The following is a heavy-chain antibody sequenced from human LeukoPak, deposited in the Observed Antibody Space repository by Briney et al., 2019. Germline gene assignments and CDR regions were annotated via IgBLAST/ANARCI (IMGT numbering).Heavy chain of an antibody. CDR3: ARAAYCSGGSCHFDY. Sequence: ESVNLSCTASGYTFTSYYMHWVRQAPGQGLEWMGIIYTSGGSTSYAQKFQGRVTITRDMSTSTVYMELSSLRSEDTAVYYCARAAYCSGGSCHFDYWGQGTLVTVSS. CDR2: IYTSGGST. CDR1: GYTFTSYY. J-gene: IGHJ4*02. D-gene: IGHD2-15*01. V-gene: IGHV1-46*01.